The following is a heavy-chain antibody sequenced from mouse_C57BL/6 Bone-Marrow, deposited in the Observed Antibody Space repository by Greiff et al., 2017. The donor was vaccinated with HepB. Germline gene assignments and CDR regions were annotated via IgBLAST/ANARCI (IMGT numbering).Heavy chain of an antibody. CDR2: IWTGGGT. CDR3: AREGPYYYGSSHWYFDV. CDR1: GFSLTSYA. D-gene: IGHD1-1*01. V-gene: IGHV2-9-1*01. Sequence: VQRVESGPGLVAPSQSLSITCTVPGFSLTSYAISWVRQPPGKGLEWLGVIWTGGGTNYNSALKSRLSISKDNSKSQVFLKMNSLQTDDTARYYGAREGPYYYGSSHWYFDVWGTGTTVTVSS. J-gene: IGHJ1*03.